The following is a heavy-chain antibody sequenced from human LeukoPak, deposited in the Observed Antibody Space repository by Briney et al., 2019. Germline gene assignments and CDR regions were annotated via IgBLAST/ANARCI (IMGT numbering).Heavy chain of an antibody. J-gene: IGHJ4*02. V-gene: IGHV4-34*01. CDR2: INQSGNT. CDR1: GGSFSGYY. Sequence: SETLSLTCAVYGGSFSGYYWSWIRQPPGRGLEWIGEINQSGNTNYIPSLKSRVTMSVDTSKNQFSLKLSSVTAVDTAVYYCARIRGYCSGGSCYPDYWGQGTLVTVSS. D-gene: IGHD2-15*01. CDR3: ARIRGYCSGGSCYPDY.